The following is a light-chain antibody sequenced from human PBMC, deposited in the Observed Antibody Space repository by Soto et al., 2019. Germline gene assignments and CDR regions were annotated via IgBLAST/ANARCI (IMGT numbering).Light chain of an antibody. CDR3: QQYDNLPRLT. J-gene: IGKJ4*01. CDR1: QDISNY. CDR2: DAS. Sequence: DIQMTQSPSSLSASVGDRVTITCQASQDISNYLNWYQQKPGKAPKLLIYDASNLETGVQSRFSGSGSGTDFTFTISSLQPEDMATYYCQQYDNLPRLTFGGGTKVEIK. V-gene: IGKV1-33*01.